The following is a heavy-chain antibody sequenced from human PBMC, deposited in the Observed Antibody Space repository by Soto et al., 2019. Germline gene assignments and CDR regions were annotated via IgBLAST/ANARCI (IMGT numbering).Heavy chain of an antibody. J-gene: IGHJ5*02. CDR3: AHRVTYYYDSSGYYWFDP. CDR1: GFSLSTSGVG. V-gene: IGHV2-5*01. CDR2: IYWNDDK. D-gene: IGHD3-22*01. Sequence: SGPTLVNPTQTLTLTCTFSGFSLSTSGVGVGWIRQPPGKALEWLALIYWNDDKRYSPSLKSRLTITKDTSKNQVVLTMTNMDPVDTATYYCAHRVTYYYDSSGYYWFDPWGQGTLVTVSS.